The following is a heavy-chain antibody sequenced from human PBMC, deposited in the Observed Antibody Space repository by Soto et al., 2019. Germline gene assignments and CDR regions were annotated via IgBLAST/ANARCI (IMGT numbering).Heavy chain of an antibody. CDR3: ASYISTDPAGWFGP. D-gene: IGHD3-9*01. Sequence: QITLKESGPTLVKPTQTLTLTCTFSGFSLSTSGVGVGWFRQPPGKALEWLALIYWDDDNRYSPSLKSRLTITKDTSKNQLVLTVTDMDPMDIATYSCASYISTDPAGWFGPWGQGTLVIVSS. V-gene: IGHV2-5*02. CDR2: IYWDDDN. CDR1: GFSLSTSGVG. J-gene: IGHJ5*02.